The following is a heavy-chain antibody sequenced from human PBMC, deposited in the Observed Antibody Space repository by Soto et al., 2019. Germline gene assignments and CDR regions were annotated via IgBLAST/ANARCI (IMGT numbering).Heavy chain of an antibody. J-gene: IGHJ4*02. CDR2: ISGSGGST. Sequence: GGSLRLSCAASGFTFSTYAMSWVRQAPGKGLEWVSAISGSGGSTYYADSVKGRFTISRDNSKNTLYLQMNSLRAEDTAVYYCASIEDYYDSSGYYSPFDYWGQGTLVTVSS. CDR3: ASIEDYYDSSGYYSPFDY. D-gene: IGHD3-22*01. CDR1: GFTFSTYA. V-gene: IGHV3-23*01.